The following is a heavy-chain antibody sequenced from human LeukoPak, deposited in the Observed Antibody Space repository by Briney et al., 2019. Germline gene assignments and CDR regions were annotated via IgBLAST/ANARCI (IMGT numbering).Heavy chain of an antibody. D-gene: IGHD6-19*01. V-gene: IGHV3-33*01. J-gene: IGHJ4*02. CDR3: ASGVYSSGWYLDY. CDR1: GFIISNHG. Sequence: GGSLRLSCAASGFIISNHGMHWVRQAPGKGLEWVAVVWFDGSNKYYADSVTGRFTISRDNSKNTLYLQMNSLRAEDTAIYYCASGVYSSGWYLDYWGQGTLVTVSS. CDR2: VWFDGSNK.